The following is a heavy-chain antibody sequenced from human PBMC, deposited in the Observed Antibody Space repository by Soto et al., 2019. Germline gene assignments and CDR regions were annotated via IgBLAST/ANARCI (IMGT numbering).Heavy chain of an antibody. CDR1: GFTFSIYW. CDR2: IRSDGTTT. J-gene: IGHJ5*02. V-gene: IGHV3-74*01. CDR3: ARNRYCSGGSCYSNWFDP. Sequence: GGSLRLSCVGSGFTFSIYWMHWVRRPPGKGLEWVSHIRSDGTTTFYADSVKGRFTISRDNSKNTLYLQMNSLRAEDTAVYYCARNRYCSGGSCYSNWFDPWGQGTLVTVSS. D-gene: IGHD2-15*01.